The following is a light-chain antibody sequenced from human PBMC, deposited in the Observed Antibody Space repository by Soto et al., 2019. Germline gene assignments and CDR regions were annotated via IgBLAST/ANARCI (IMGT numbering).Light chain of an antibody. CDR1: QDINYY. CDR3: QQLNSYPRVT. J-gene: IGKJ4*01. CDR2: AAS. V-gene: IGKV1-9*01. Sequence: DIQLTQSPSFLSASVGDRVTITCRASQDINYYLAWYQQKPGKAPKLLISAASTLLSGVPSRFSGSGSGTEFTLTITSLQPEDSATYCCQQLNSYPRVTFGGGTKVDIK.